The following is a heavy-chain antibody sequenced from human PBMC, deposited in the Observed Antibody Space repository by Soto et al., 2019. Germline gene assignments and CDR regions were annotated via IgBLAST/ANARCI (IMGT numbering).Heavy chain of an antibody. CDR2: INHSGST. V-gene: IGHV4-34*01. CDR3: ARPRRTMIQAYYGMDV. D-gene: IGHD3-22*01. Sequence: QVQLQQWGAGLLKPSETLSLTCAVYGGSFSGYCWSWIRQPPGKGLEWIGEINHSGSTNYNPSLKSRVTISVDTSKNQFSLKLSSVTAADTAVYYCARPRRTMIQAYYGMDVWGQGTTVTVSS. CDR1: GGSFSGYC. J-gene: IGHJ6*02.